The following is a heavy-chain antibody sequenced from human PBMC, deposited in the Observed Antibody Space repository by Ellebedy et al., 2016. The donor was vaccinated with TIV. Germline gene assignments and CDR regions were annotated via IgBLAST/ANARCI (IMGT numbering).Heavy chain of an antibody. D-gene: IGHD5-18*01. J-gene: IGHJ4*02. Sequence: GESLKISCAASGFTFGTFGIHWVRQAPGKGLEWVAVIYSGGATPYADSVKGRFTISRDNSKNTLYLQMNSLRVEDTAVYYCARKYIYGFDWGQGTLVTVSS. CDR1: GFTFGTFG. CDR2: IYSGGAT. V-gene: IGHV3-66*01. CDR3: ARKYIYGFD.